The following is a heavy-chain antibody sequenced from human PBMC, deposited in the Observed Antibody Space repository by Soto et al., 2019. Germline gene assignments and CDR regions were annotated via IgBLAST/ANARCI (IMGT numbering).Heavy chain of an antibody. V-gene: IGHV4-59*01. CDR1: GGSISSYY. D-gene: IGHD1-7*01. CDR3: ASEVSSGTTSGNWFDP. J-gene: IGHJ5*02. Sequence: SETLSLTCTVSGGSISSYYWSWIRQPPGKGLEWIGYIYYSGSTNYNPSLKSRVTISVDTSKNQFSLKLSSVTAADTAVYYCASEVSSGTTSGNWFDPWGQGTLVTVSS. CDR2: IYYSGST.